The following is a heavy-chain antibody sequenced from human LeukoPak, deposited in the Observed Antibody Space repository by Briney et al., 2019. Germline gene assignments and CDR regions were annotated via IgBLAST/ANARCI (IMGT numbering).Heavy chain of an antibody. CDR2: IYYSGST. V-gene: IGHV4-39*07. CDR1: GVSISSSSYY. J-gene: IGHJ6*03. CDR3: ARRTVHCSSTSCPFSYYYYYYMDV. Sequence: PSETLSLTCTVSGVSISSSSYYWGWIRQPPGKGLEWIGSIYYSGSTYYNPSLKSRVTISVDTSKNQFSLKLSSVTAADTAVYYCARRTVHCSSTSCPFSYYYYYYMDVWGKGTTVTISS. D-gene: IGHD2-2*01.